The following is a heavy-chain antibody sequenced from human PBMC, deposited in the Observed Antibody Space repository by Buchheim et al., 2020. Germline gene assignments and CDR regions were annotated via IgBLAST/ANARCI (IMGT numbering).Heavy chain of an antibody. CDR2: IYYSGST. D-gene: IGHD3-9*01. CDR3: ARDNGSGIRYFDWFGWFDP. V-gene: IGHV4-39*07. Sequence: QLQLQESGPGLVKPSETLSLTCTVFGGSISSSSYYWGWIRQPPGKGLEWIGSIYYSGSTNYNPSLKSRVTISVDTSKNQFSLKLSSVTAADTAVYYCARDNGSGIRYFDWFGWFDPWGQGTL. CDR1: GGSISSSSYY. J-gene: IGHJ5*02.